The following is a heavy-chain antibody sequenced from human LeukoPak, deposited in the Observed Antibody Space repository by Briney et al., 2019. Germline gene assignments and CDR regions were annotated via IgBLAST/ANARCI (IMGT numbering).Heavy chain of an antibody. Sequence: SVKVSCKASGGTFSSYAISWVRQAPGQGLEWMGGIIPIFGTANYAQKFQGRVTITRDTSASTAYMDLSSLRSEDMAVYYCARAHYDFWGGYFDYWGQGTLVTVSS. CDR1: GGTFSSYA. CDR3: ARAHYDFWGGYFDY. CDR2: IIPIFGTA. V-gene: IGHV1-69*05. D-gene: IGHD3-3*01. J-gene: IGHJ4*02.